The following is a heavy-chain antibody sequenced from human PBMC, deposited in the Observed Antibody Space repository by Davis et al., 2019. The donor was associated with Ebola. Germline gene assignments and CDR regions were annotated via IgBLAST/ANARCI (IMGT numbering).Heavy chain of an antibody. Sequence: MPGGSLRLSCTVSGGSISSYYWSWIRQPPGKGLEWIGYIYYSGSTNYNPSLKSRVTISVDTSKNQFSLKLSSVTAADTAVYYCARLGYDFWSGYYTYNWFDPWGQGTLVTVSS. V-gene: IGHV4-59*08. J-gene: IGHJ5*02. CDR3: ARLGYDFWSGYYTYNWFDP. CDR2: IYYSGST. D-gene: IGHD3-3*01. CDR1: GGSISSYY.